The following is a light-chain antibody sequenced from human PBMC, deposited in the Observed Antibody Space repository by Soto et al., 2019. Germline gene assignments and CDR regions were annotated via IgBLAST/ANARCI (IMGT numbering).Light chain of an antibody. V-gene: IGLV3-21*02. CDR1: NIGGKS. Sequence: SYELTQPPSVSVAPGQTARITCGGNNIGGKSVHWYQQKPGQAPVLVVNDVSDRPSGIPERFSGSKSGNTATLTISRVEAGDEADYYCQVWDSSSDHVVFGGGTSSPS. J-gene: IGLJ3*02. CDR3: QVWDSSSDHVV. CDR2: DVS.